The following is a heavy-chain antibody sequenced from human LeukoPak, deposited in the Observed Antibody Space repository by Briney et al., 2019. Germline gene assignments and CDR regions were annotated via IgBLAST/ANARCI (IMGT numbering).Heavy chain of an antibody. CDR1: GYTFTSYG. J-gene: IGHJ4*02. D-gene: IGHD3-22*01. CDR3: ARDSFHYYDSSGYYLD. Sequence: ASVKVSCKASGYTFTSYGISWVRQAPGQGLEWMGWISAYNGNTNYAQKLQGRVTMTTDTTTSTAYMELRSLRSDDTAVYYCARDSFHYYDSSGYYLDWGQGTLVTVSS. CDR2: ISAYNGNT. V-gene: IGHV1-18*01.